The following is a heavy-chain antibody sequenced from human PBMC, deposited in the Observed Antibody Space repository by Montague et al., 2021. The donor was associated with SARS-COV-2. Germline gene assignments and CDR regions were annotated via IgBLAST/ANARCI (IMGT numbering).Heavy chain of an antibody. CDR3: VRVLYNRVRDY. CDR1: GYSISSGYY. CDR2: ISYIGKT. Sequence: SETLSLTCSVSGYSISSGYYWGWIRQPPGKGLEWVGCISYIGKTYYSQSLKSRLTISLDSSKNQHSLQARSVTAADTAVYYCVRVLYNRVRDYWGQGTLVTVSS. V-gene: IGHV4-38-2*02. J-gene: IGHJ4*02. D-gene: IGHD1-1*01.